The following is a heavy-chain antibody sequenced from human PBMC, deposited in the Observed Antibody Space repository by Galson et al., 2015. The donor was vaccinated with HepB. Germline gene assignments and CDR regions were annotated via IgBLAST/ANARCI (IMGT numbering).Heavy chain of an antibody. J-gene: IGHJ4*02. CDR3: ARAYNPHNYNYGY. D-gene: IGHD3-16*01. Sequence: SLRLSCAASGFTFSSYSMNWVRQAPGKGLEWVSSISSSSSFIYYADSVKGRFTISRDNAKNSLYLQMNSLRAEDTAVYFCARAYNPHNYNYGYWGQGTLVTVSS. CDR2: ISSSSSFI. V-gene: IGHV3-21*01. CDR1: GFTFSSYS.